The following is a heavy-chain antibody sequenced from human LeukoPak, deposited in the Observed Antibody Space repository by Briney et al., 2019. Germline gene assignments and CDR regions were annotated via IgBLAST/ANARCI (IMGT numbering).Heavy chain of an antibody. Sequence: ASVKVSCKASGYTFTSYAMHWVRQAPGQRLEWMGWINAGNGNTKYSQKFQGRVTITRDTSASTAYMELSSLRSEDTAVYYCARWRSIAAAPSWFDPWGQGTLVTVSS. D-gene: IGHD6-13*01. J-gene: IGHJ5*02. CDR1: GYTFTSYA. CDR3: ARWRSIAAAPSWFDP. CDR2: INAGNGNT. V-gene: IGHV1-3*01.